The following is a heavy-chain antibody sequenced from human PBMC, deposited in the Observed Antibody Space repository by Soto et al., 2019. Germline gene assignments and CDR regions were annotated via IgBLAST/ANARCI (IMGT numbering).Heavy chain of an antibody. CDR2: SRGKAYSSSP. D-gene: IGHD3-10*01. CDR3: ASSTMVRGDRFDS. CDR1: GLTLSDHS. Sequence: VQVVEYGGGLVQPGGSLRLSCAAFGLTLSDHSIDWVRQLPGKGLEWLGRSRGKAYSSSPDYTASVIGRIFISQDHSEKFIYLQTNSLKTEDTAVYYCASSTMVRGDRFDSWGQGAQVTVSS. J-gene: IGHJ4*02. V-gene: IGHV3-72*01.